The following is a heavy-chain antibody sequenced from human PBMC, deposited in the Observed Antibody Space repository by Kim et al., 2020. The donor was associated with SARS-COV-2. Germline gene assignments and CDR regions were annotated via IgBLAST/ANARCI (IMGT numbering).Heavy chain of an antibody. CDR3: ARVDSSSWYSSRYYYYYGMDV. CDR1: GFTFSSYS. J-gene: IGHJ6*02. V-gene: IGHV3-21*01. Sequence: GGSLRLSCAASGFTFSSYSMNWVRQAPGKGLEWVSSISSSSSYIYYADSVKGRFTISRDNAKNSLYLQMNSLRAEDTAVYYCARVDSSSWYSSRYYYYYGMDVWGQGTTVTVSS. D-gene: IGHD6-13*01. CDR2: ISSSSSYI.